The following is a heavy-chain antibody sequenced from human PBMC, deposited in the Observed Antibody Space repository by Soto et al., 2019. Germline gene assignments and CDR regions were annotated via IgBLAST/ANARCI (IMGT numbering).Heavy chain of an antibody. D-gene: IGHD6-19*01. Sequence: GGSLKIPCKGFGYRFTSYWIDLVRQMPGKGLEWRGIIYHGDSDTRDSPSFQGQVTISADKSISTAYLQWSSLKASDTARYYCGSRSTGWYSYWGQGTLVTVSS. CDR2: IYHGDSDT. V-gene: IGHV5-51*01. CDR1: GYRFTSYW. CDR3: GSRSTGWYSY. J-gene: IGHJ4*02.